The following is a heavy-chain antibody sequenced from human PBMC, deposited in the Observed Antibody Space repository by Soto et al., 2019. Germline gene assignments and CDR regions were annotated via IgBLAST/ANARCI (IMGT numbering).Heavy chain of an antibody. D-gene: IGHD1-1*01. CDR1: GGTFSSYT. J-gene: IGHJ4*02. V-gene: IGHV1-69*02. Sequence: QVQLMQSGAEVKKPGSSVKVSCKASGGTFSSYTITWVRQAPGQGLEWLGRIIPIFGVTNYAQKFQDRVTIAADRSTTQAYRELSRLTSEDTAGYYGVRGWESTTQTWGFGDSWGQGTLVTVSA. CDR2: IIPIFGVT. CDR3: VRGWESTTQTWGFGDS.